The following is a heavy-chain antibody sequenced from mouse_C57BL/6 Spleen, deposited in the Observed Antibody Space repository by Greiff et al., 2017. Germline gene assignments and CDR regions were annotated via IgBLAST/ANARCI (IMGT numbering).Heavy chain of an antibody. CDR1: GYTFTSYW. J-gene: IGHJ2*01. CDR3: ARYHSSGYFDY. Sequence: QVQLQQPGAELVRPGSSVKLSCKASGYTFTSYWMHWVKQRPIQGLEWIGNIDPSDSETHYNQKFKDKATLTVDKSSSTAYMQLSSLTSEDSAVYYCARYHSSGYFDYWGQGTTLTVSS. V-gene: IGHV1-52*01. D-gene: IGHD3-2*02. CDR2: IDPSDSET.